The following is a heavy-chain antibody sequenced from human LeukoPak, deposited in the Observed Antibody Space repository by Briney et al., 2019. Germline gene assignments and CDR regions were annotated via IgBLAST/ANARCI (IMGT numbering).Heavy chain of an antibody. CDR2: IKQDGSQK. Sequence: PGGSLRLSCAASGFTFSDYWMSWVRQAPGKGLEWVANIKQDGSQKYYVDSVKGRFTISRDNAKNSLFLQMNSLRAEDTAIYYCARSYCSGAGCGPYRYFDLWGRGTLVTVSS. CDR3: ARSYCSGAGCGPYRYFDL. J-gene: IGHJ2*01. V-gene: IGHV3-7*01. D-gene: IGHD2-15*01. CDR1: GFTFSDYW.